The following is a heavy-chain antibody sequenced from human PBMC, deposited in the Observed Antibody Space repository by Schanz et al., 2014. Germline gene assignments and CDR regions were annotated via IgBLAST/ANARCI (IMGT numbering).Heavy chain of an antibody. Sequence: QVQLVQSGAEVKKPGASVKVSCKASGYTFTSYYMHWVRQAPGQGLEWMGIINPSGGSTSYAQKFQGRVTMTEDTSTDTAYVELSRLTSEDTAVYYCARDGEAAAGCDYWGQGTLVTVSS. D-gene: IGHD6-13*01. V-gene: IGHV1-46*03. J-gene: IGHJ4*02. CDR2: INPSGGST. CDR3: ARDGEAAAGCDY. CDR1: GYTFTSYY.